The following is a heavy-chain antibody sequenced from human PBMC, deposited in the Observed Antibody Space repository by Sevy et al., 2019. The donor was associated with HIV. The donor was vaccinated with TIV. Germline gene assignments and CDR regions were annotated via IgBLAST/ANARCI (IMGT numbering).Heavy chain of an antibody. Sequence: ASVKVSCKASGYTFTGYYMHWVRQAPGQGLEWMGWINPYSGGTNYAQKFQGRVTMTRDTSISTANMELSSLRSDDTAGYYCARDPEYYDFWSGYYTGWFDPWGQGTLVTVSS. CDR2: INPYSGGT. CDR3: ARDPEYYDFWSGYYTGWFDP. V-gene: IGHV1-2*02. J-gene: IGHJ5*02. D-gene: IGHD3-3*01. CDR1: GYTFTGYY.